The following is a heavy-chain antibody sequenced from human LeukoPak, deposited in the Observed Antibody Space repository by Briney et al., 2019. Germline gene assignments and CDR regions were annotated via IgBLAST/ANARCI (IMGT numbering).Heavy chain of an antibody. V-gene: IGHV4-59*01. CDR2: IYYSGST. D-gene: IGHD6-13*01. Sequence: SETLSLTCTVSGGSISSYYWSWIRQPPGKGLEWIGYIYYSGSTNYNPSLKSRVTISVDTSKNQFSLKLSSVTAADTAVYYCAREKKAAAVPGWFDPWGQGTLVTVSS. CDR3: AREKKAAAVPGWFDP. CDR1: GGSISSYY. J-gene: IGHJ5*02.